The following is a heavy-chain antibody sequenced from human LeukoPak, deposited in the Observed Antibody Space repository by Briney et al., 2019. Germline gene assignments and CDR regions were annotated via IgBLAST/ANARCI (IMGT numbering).Heavy chain of an antibody. CDR1: GFSLSSHW. J-gene: IGHJ6*02. CDR3: ARNNGMDV. V-gene: IGHV3-7*03. Sequence: GGSLRLSCAASGFSLSSHWMTWVRQVPGRGPEWVANVNRDGSETYYLDSVKGRFTISKDNAKNSLYLQMSSLRAEDTALYHCARNNGMDVWGQGTTVIVSS. CDR2: VNRDGSET.